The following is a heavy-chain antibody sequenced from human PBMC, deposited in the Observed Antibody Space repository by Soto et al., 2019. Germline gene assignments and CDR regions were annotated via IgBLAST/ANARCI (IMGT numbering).Heavy chain of an antibody. CDR2: IKSKTDGGAT. D-gene: IGHD3-3*01. Sequence: PGGSLRLSCAASGFTFSTYTMNWVRQTPGKGLEWVGHIKSKTDGGATDYAAPVKGRFTISRDDSKNTLYLQMNSLKTEDTAVYYCTTDLDFWSGYLGRMDVWGQGTTVTVSS. J-gene: IGHJ6*02. CDR3: TTDLDFWSGYLGRMDV. CDR1: GFTFSTYT. V-gene: IGHV3-15*07.